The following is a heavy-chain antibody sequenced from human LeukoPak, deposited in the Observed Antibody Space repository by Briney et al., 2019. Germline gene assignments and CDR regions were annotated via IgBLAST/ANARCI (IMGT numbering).Heavy chain of an antibody. Sequence: ASVKVSCKASGYTFTSYYMHWVRQAPGQGLEWMGIINPSGGSTSYAQKFQGRVTMTRDTSTSTVYMELSSLRSEDTAVYYCARDSTYYYDSSGYGQHDCYYYYGMDVWGQGTTVTVSS. D-gene: IGHD3-22*01. CDR2: INPSGGST. J-gene: IGHJ6*02. CDR3: ARDSTYYYDSSGYGQHDCYYYYGMDV. CDR1: GYTFTSYY. V-gene: IGHV1-46*01.